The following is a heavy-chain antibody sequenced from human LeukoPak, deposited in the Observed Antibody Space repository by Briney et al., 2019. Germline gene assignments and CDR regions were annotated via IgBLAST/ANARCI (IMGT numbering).Heavy chain of an antibody. CDR2: IIPIFGTA. J-gene: IGHJ6*03. CDR1: GGTFSSYA. V-gene: IGHV1-69*05. Sequence: ASVKVSCKASGGTFSSYAISWVRQAPGQGLEWMGGIIPIFGTANYAQKFQGRVTITTDESTSTAYMELSSLRSEDTAVYYCARDKGGSYYKGYYYMDVWGKGTTVTVSS. D-gene: IGHD1-26*01. CDR3: ARDKGGSYYKGYYYMDV.